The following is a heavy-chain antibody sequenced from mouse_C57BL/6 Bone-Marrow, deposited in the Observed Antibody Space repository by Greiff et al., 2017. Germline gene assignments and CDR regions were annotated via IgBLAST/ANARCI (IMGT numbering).Heavy chain of an antibody. J-gene: IGHJ3*01. CDR3: ARSERLRRAWFAY. CDR2: IYPGSGNT. D-gene: IGHD2-4*01. Sequence: VKLQESGAELVRPGASVKLSCKASGYTFTDYYINWVKQRPGQGLEWIARIYPGSGNTYYNEKFKGKATLTAEKSSSTAYMQLSSLTSEDSAVYVCARSERLRRAWFAYWGQGTLVTVSA. V-gene: IGHV1-76*01. CDR1: GYTFTDYY.